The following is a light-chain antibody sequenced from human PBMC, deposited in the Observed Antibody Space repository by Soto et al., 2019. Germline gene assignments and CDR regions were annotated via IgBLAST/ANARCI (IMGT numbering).Light chain of an antibody. CDR3: QQSYSTPFT. Sequence: DIQMTQSPSSLSASVGDRVTITCRASQNISSYLNWYQQKPGKAPKLLSYAASSLQSGVPSRFSGSGSGTDFTLTISSLQPEDFATYFCQQSYSTPFTFGPGTKVDIK. V-gene: IGKV1-39*01. CDR1: QNISSY. J-gene: IGKJ3*01. CDR2: AAS.